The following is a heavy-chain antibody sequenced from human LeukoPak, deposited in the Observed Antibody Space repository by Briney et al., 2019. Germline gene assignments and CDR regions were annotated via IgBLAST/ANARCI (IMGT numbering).Heavy chain of an antibody. Sequence: ASVKVSCKASGYTFTTYGISWLRQAPGQGLEWMGWISAYNGNTNYALKLQGRVTMATDTSTSTAYMELRSLRSDDTAVYYCARGYGSRASRGAFDIWGQGTMVTVSS. D-gene: IGHD4-17*01. CDR3: ARGYGSRASRGAFDI. CDR1: GYTFTTYG. CDR2: ISAYNGNT. V-gene: IGHV1-18*01. J-gene: IGHJ3*02.